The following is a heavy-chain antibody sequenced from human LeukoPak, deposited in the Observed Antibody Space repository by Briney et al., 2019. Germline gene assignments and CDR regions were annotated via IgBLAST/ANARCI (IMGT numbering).Heavy chain of an antibody. CDR2: FSYSGST. Sequence: SETLSLTCIVSGGSVSTFYWSWIRQPPGKGLEWIGYFSYSGSTNYNPSLKSRVTMSVDTSKNQFSLKVRSVTAADTAVYYCARGWMTIDVWGRGTLVTVSS. D-gene: IGHD4-11*01. J-gene: IGHJ2*01. CDR1: GGSVSTFY. CDR3: ARGWMTIDV. V-gene: IGHV4-59*02.